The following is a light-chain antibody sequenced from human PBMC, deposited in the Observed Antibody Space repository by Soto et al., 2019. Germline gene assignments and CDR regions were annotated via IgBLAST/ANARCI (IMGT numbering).Light chain of an antibody. J-gene: IGKJ1*01. CDR2: AAS. V-gene: IGKV1-39*01. CDR3: QQSYSSPWT. CDR1: QSMSSY. Sequence: DIPMTQSPSSLSASVGDRVTITCRASQSMSSYLNWYQQKPGKAPKLLMYAASSLESGVPSRFSGSGSGTYFTLTISSLQPEDFGTYYCQQSYSSPWTFGQGTKVEIK.